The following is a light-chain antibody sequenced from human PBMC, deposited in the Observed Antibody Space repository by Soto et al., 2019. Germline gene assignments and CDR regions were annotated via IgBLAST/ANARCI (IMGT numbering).Light chain of an antibody. V-gene: IGKV3D-20*02. CDR3: QQRGDWPLYT. Sequence: EIVLTQSPGTLSLSPGERATLSCRASQSISSGYLAWYQQRPGQAPRLLFYGASRRAIGTPDRFSGSGSGTDFTLTISSLEPEDFTVYYCQQRGDWPLYTFGQGSRLEIK. J-gene: IGKJ2*01. CDR1: QSISSGY. CDR2: GAS.